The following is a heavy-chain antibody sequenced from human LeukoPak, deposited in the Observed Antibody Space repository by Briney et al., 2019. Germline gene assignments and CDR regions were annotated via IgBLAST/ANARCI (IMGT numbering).Heavy chain of an antibody. V-gene: IGHV4-39*07. CDR1: GGSISISSYY. D-gene: IGHD6-13*01. J-gene: IGHJ4*02. CDR2: IYYSGST. Sequence: SETLSLTCSVSGGSISISSYYWGWIRQPPGKGLEWIGNIYYSGSTYYNPSLKSRVTISVDKSKNQFSLKLSSVTAADTAVYYCTAGTKGLWGQGTLVTVSS. CDR3: TAGTKGL.